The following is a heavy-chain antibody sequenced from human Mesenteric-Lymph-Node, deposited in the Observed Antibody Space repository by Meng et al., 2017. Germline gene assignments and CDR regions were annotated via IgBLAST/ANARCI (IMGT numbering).Heavy chain of an antibody. CDR1: GFTFSSYS. V-gene: IGHV3-21*04. Sequence: GGSLRLSCAASGFTFSSYSMNWVRQAPGKGLEWVSSISSSSSYIYHADSVKGRFTISRDNAKNSLYLQMNSLRAEDTAVYYCARYYDEYYYGMAVWGQGNTV. CDR3: ARYYDEYYYGMAV. J-gene: IGHJ6*02. D-gene: IGHD3-22*01. CDR2: ISSSSSYI.